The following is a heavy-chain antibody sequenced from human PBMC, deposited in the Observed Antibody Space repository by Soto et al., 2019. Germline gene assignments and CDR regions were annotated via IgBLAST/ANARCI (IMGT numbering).Heavy chain of an antibody. D-gene: IGHD2-15*01. Sequence: SVKISCKASGGTFSSYAISWVRQAPGQGLEWMGGIIPIFGTANYAQKSQGRVTITADKSTSTAYMELSSLRSEDTAVYYCARVLLRSGNSPSPWGVYVPNYYYYGMDVWGQGTTVTVSS. CDR1: GGTFSSYA. J-gene: IGHJ6*02. CDR2: IIPIFGTA. CDR3: ARVLLRSGNSPSPWGVYVPNYYYYGMDV. V-gene: IGHV1-69*06.